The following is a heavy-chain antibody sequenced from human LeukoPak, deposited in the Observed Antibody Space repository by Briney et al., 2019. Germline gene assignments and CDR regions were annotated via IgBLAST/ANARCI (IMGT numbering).Heavy chain of an antibody. D-gene: IGHD5-24*01. Sequence: SETLSLTCTVSGGSISSYYWSWIRQPPGKGLEWIGYIYYSGSTNYNPSLKSRVTISVDTSKNQFSLKLSSVTAADTAVYYCARTRWMATTEPLFDYWGQGTLVTVSS. V-gene: IGHV4-59*01. J-gene: IGHJ4*02. CDR2: IYYSGST. CDR1: GGSISSYY. CDR3: ARTRWMATTEPLFDY.